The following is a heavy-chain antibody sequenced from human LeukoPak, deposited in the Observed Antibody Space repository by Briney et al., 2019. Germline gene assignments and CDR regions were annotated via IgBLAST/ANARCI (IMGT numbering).Heavy chain of an antibody. J-gene: IGHJ4*02. Sequence: GGSLRLFCAASGFTFSSYSMNWVRQAPGKGLEWVLSISSSSSYIYYADSVKGRFTISRDNAKNSLYLQMNSLRAEDTAVYYCATSDDYYDSSGYYYWGQGTLVTVSS. V-gene: IGHV3-21*01. CDR2: ISSSSSYI. CDR3: ATSDDYYDSSGYYY. CDR1: GFTFSSYS. D-gene: IGHD3-22*01.